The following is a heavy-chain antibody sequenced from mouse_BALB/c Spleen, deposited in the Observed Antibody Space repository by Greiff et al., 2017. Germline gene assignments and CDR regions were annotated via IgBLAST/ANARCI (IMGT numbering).Heavy chain of an antibody. V-gene: IGHV5-6-3*01. J-gene: IGHJ4*01. CDR3: AREGRYDDAMDY. CDR1: GFTFSSYG. CDR2: INSNGGST. D-gene: IGHD2-14*01. Sequence: EVQRVESGGGLVQPGGSLKLSCAASGFTFSSYGMSWVRQTPDKRLELVATINSNGGSTYYPDSVKGRFTISRDNAKNTLYLQMSSLKSEDTAMYYCAREGRYDDAMDYWGQGTSVTVSS.